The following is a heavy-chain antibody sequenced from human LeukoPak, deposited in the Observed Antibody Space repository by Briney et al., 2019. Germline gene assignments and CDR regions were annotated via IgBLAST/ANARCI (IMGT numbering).Heavy chain of an antibody. CDR2: IYYSGST. J-gene: IGHJ1*01. CDR3: ASHHSSSWSFKGVEYFQH. Sequence: KASETLSLTCTVSGYSISSRYYWSWIRQPPGKGLEWIGYIYYSGSTNYNPSLKSRVTISVDTSKNQFSLKLSSVTAADTAVYYCASHHSSSWSFKGVEYFQHWGQGTLVTVSS. V-gene: IGHV4-59*08. CDR1: GYSISSRYY. D-gene: IGHD6-13*01.